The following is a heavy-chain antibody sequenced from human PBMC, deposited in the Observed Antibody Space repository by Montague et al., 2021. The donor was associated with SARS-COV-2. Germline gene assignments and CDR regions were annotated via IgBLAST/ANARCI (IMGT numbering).Heavy chain of an antibody. CDR2: IYYSGST. V-gene: IGHV4-59*01. CDR3: ARGAGHYYGSGTYPYY. D-gene: IGHD3-10*01. Sequence: SETLSLTCTVSGGSITSYYWSRIRQPPGKGLEYIGYIYYSGSTNYNPSLKSRVTMSVDTSKNQFSLKLSSVTAADTAVYYCARGAGHYYGSGTYPYYWGQGTLVTVSS. J-gene: IGHJ4*02. CDR1: GGSITSYY.